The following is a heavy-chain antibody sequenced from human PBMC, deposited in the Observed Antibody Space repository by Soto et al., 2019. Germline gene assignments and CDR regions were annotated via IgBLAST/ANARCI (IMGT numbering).Heavy chain of an antibody. CDR1: GGSIRSYY. CDR3: ARGAADTAMVDS. Sequence: SETLSLTCTVSGGSIRSYYWTWIRQPPGKGLEWLGYIFYSGSTFYNPSLKSRVTISIHTSKSQFSLQLTSVTAAESAVYYCARGAADTAMVDSWGQGTLVTVSS. J-gene: IGHJ4*02. D-gene: IGHD5-18*01. CDR2: IFYSGST. V-gene: IGHV4-59*01.